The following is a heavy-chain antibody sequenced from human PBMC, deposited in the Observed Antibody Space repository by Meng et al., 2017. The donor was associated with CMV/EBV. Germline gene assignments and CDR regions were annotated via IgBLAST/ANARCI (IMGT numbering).Heavy chain of an antibody. Sequence: GESLKISCAASGFTVSSNHMSWVRQAPGKGLEWVSVIYSGGSTYYADSVKGRFTISRDNSKNTLYLQMNSLRAEDTAVYYCASMVVTRGWFDPWGQGTLVTVSS. D-gene: IGHD4/OR15-4a*01. CDR2: IYSGGST. CDR1: GFTVSSNH. J-gene: IGHJ5*02. CDR3: ASMVVTRGWFDP. V-gene: IGHV3-53*01.